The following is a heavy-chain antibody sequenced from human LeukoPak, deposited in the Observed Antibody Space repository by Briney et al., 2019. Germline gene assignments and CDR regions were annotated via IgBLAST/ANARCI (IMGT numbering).Heavy chain of an antibody. CDR1: GYSISSGYY. CDR2: IFHSGSA. CDR3: ARQVYYGGYYYYYMDV. V-gene: IGHV4-38-2*01. Sequence: SETLSLTCSVSGYSISSGYYWGWIRQPPGKGLEWIASIFHSGSAYYKSSLKSRVTISVDTSKNQISLKLSSVTAADTAVYYCARQVYYGGYYYYYMDVWGKGTTVTVSS. D-gene: IGHD3-10*01. J-gene: IGHJ6*03.